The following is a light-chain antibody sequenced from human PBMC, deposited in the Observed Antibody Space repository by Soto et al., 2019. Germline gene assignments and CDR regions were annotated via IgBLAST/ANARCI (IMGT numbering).Light chain of an antibody. CDR3: QQRSDWPPRLT. V-gene: IGKV3-11*01. Sequence: EIVLTQSPATLSLSPGERATLSCRASQSVSTYLAWYQQKPGQAPRLLIYDASNRATGIPARFSGSGSGTDFTLTISSLEPEDFAVYYCQQRSDWPPRLTFGGGTKVEIK. J-gene: IGKJ4*01. CDR1: QSVSTY. CDR2: DAS.